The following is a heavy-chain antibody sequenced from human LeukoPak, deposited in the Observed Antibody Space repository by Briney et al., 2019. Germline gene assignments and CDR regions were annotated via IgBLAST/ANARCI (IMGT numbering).Heavy chain of an antibody. J-gene: IGHJ4*02. CDR3: ARGSGDSGGYYFDY. D-gene: IGHD3-22*01. V-gene: IGHV4-34*01. Sequence: SETLSLTCAVYGGSFSGYYWSWIRQPPGKGLEWIGEINHSGSTNYNPSLKSRVTISVDTSKNQFSLKLSSVTAADTAVYYCARGSGDSGGYYFDYWGQGTLVTVSS. CDR2: INHSGST. CDR1: GGSFSGYY.